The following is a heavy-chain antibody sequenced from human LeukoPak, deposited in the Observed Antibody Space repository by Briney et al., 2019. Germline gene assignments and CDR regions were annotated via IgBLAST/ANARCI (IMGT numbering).Heavy chain of an antibody. CDR3: ARGRDRH. CDR2: ISYDGSNK. J-gene: IGHJ4*02. V-gene: IGHV3-30-3*01. CDR1: GFTFSSYA. Sequence: GGSLRLSCAASGFTFSSYAMHWVRQAPGKGLEWVAVISYDGSNKYYADSVKGRFTISRDNAKNSLYLQMNSLRAEDTAVYHCARGRDRHWGQGTLVTVSS.